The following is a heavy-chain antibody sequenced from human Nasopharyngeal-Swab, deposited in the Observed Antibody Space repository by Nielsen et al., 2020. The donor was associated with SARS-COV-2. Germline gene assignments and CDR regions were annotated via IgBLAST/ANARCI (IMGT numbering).Heavy chain of an antibody. CDR1: GFTFSSYR. D-gene: IGHD3-22*01. CDR2: IGSSGSLS. CDR3: ARNYYDNSGYYPDAFDI. J-gene: IGHJ3*02. V-gene: IGHV3-21*01. Sequence: GESLNISCAASGFTFSSYRMNWVRQAPGKGLEWVSVIGSSGSLSYNADSVKGRFTISSDNDKNSLYLQMNSLRVEDTAVYYCARNYYDNSGYYPDAFDIWGHGTKVTVSS.